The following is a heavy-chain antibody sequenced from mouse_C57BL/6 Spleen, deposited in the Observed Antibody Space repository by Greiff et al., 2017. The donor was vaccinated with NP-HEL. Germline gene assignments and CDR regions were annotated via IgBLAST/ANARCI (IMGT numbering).Heavy chain of an antibody. V-gene: IGHV1-80*01. J-gene: IGHJ1*03. CDR1: GYAFSSYW. CDR3: ARKNFYSHWYFDV. Sequence: LVESGAELVKPGASVKISCKASGYAFSSYWMNWVKQRPGKGLEWIGQIYPGDGDTNYNGKFKGKATLTADKSSSTAYMQLSSLTSEDSAVYFCARKNFYSHWYFDVWGTGTTVTVSS. CDR2: IYPGDGDT. D-gene: IGHD2-12*01.